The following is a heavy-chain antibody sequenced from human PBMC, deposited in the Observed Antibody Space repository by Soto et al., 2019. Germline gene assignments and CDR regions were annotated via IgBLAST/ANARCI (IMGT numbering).Heavy chain of an antibody. CDR1: GFTFSSYA. J-gene: IGHJ4*02. CDR2: ISGSGGST. Sequence: EVQLLESGGGLVQPGGSLRLSCAASGFTFSSYAMSWVRQAPGKGLEWVSAISGSGGSTYYADSVKGRFTISRDNSKNAVYLQMNSLRAEDTAVYYCAKGAGIEQWLAIHYFDYWGQGTLVTVSS. CDR3: AKGAGIEQWLAIHYFDY. V-gene: IGHV3-23*01. D-gene: IGHD6-19*01.